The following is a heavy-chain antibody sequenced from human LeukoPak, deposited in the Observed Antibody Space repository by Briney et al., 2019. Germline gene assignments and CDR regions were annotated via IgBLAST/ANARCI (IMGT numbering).Heavy chain of an antibody. CDR1: GYTFTSYG. D-gene: IGHD5-18*01. CDR2: ISAYNGNT. J-gene: IGHJ3*02. V-gene: IGHV1-18*01. Sequence: ASVKVSCKASGYTFTSYGISWVRQAPGQGLEWMGWISAYNGNTNYAQKLQGRVTMTTDTSTSTAYMELRSLRSDDTAVYYCARDELDTAMVLDAFDIWGQGTMVTVSS. CDR3: ARDELDTAMVLDAFDI.